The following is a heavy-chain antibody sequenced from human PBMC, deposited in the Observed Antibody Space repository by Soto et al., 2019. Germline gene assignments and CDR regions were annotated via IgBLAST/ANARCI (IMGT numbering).Heavy chain of an antibody. J-gene: IGHJ4*02. CDR1: GGSISSGDYY. CDR2: IYYSGST. D-gene: IGHD4-4*01. Sequence: SETLSLTCTVSGGSISSGDYYWSWIRQPPGKGLEWIGYIYYSGSTYYNPSLKSRVTISVDTSKNQFSLKLSSVTAADTAVYYCARDDRSYSYFDYWGQGTLVTVSS. CDR3: ARDDRSYSYFDY. V-gene: IGHV4-30-4*01.